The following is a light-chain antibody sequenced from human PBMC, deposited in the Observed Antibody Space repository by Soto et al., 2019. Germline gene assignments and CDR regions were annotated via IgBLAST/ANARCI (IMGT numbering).Light chain of an antibody. Sequence: QPVLTQSSSASASLGSSVKPTCTLSSGHSSYIIAWHQQQPGRAPRFLMKLEQSGSYNKGSGLPDRFSGSSSGADRYLTISNLQFEDEADYYCETWDTNTWVFGGGTKLTVL. J-gene: IGLJ3*02. CDR2: LEQSGSY. CDR1: SGHSSYI. CDR3: ETWDTNTWV. V-gene: IGLV4-60*02.